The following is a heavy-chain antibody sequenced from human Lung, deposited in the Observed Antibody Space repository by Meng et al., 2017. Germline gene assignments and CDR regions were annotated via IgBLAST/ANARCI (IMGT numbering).Heavy chain of an antibody. Sequence: QVQLQQWGAGLLKRSETHSLTCAVYGGSFSGYYWSWIRQPPGKGLEWIGEIIDSGSTNYNPSLKSRVTISVDTSKNQFSLRVTSVTAADRAVYYCVRRTYSSGWYFDYWGQGTLVTVSS. J-gene: IGHJ4*02. D-gene: IGHD6-19*01. CDR1: GGSFSGYY. CDR3: VRRTYSSGWYFDY. V-gene: IGHV4-34*02. CDR2: IIDSGST.